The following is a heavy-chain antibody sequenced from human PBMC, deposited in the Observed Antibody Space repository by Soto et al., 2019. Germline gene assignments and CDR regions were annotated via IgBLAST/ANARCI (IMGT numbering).Heavy chain of an antibody. J-gene: IGHJ6*02. CDR2: INPNSGGT. Sequence: ASVKVSCKASGYTFTGYYMHWMRQAPGQGLEWMGWINPNSGGTNYAQKFQGWVTMTRDTSISTAYMELSRLRSDDTAVYYCARGIMEVAATRYYYYYGMDVWGQGTTVTVSS. V-gene: IGHV1-2*04. CDR3: ARGIMEVAATRYYYYYGMDV. D-gene: IGHD2-15*01. CDR1: GYTFTGYY.